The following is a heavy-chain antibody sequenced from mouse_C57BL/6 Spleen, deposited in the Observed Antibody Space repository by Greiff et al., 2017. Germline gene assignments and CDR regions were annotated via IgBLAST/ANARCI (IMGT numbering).Heavy chain of an antibody. D-gene: IGHD1-1*01. J-gene: IGHJ4*01. CDR1: GFTFSSYT. CDR2: ISGGGGNT. CDR3: ARRFYYGSSLGAIYAMDY. V-gene: IGHV5-9*01. Sequence: VESGGGLVKPGGSLKLSCAASGFTFSSYTMSWVRQTPEKRLEWVATISGGGGNTYYPDSVKGRFTISRDNAKNTLYLQMSSLRSEDTALYYCARRFYYGSSLGAIYAMDYWGQGTSVTVSS.